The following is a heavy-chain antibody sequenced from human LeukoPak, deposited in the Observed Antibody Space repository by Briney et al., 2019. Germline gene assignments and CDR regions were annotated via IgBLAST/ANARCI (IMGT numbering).Heavy chain of an antibody. V-gene: IGHV3-66*04. D-gene: IGHD2-2*01. CDR2: IYSGGTT. J-gene: IGHJ4*02. CDR1: GFTVSSNY. Sequence: TGGSLRLSCAASGFTVSSNYMSWVRQAPGKGLEWVSVIYSGGTTNHADSVKGRFTVSRDNSKNTLYLQMNSLRAEDTAVYYCARQQSIVVVPAASDYWGQGTLVTVSS. CDR3: ARQQSIVVVPAASDY.